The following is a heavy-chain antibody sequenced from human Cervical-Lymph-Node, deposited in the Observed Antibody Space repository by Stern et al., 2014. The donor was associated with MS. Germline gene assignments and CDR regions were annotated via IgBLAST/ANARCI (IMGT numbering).Heavy chain of an antibody. Sequence: VQLVQSGAKMKKPGASVRVSCKAFGYDFTGFCIPWVRQVPGQGLEWLGRLNPNSDDPTYAQNFQDRVTLTRDTYIGTAYLELSRLTSADTAVYYCAREATRIIVGIDYWGQGTPVTVSS. CDR2: LNPNSDDP. J-gene: IGHJ4*02. V-gene: IGHV1-2*06. D-gene: IGHD2/OR15-2a*01. CDR1: GYDFTGFC. CDR3: AREATRIIVGIDY.